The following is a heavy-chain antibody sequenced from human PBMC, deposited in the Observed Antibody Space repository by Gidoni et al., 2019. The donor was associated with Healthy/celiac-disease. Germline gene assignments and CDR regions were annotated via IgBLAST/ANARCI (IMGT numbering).Heavy chain of an antibody. J-gene: IGHJ4*02. V-gene: IGHV4-31*03. CDR2: IYYSGST. Sequence: HVQLQESGPGLVKRSQTLSRSCTVSGGPISSGGYYWSWIRQHPGKGLEWIGYIYYSGSTYYNPSLKSRVPISVDTFKNQFSLKLSSVPAAATAVYYCARGQAAARLPFDYWGQGTLVTVSS. D-gene: IGHD6-13*01. CDR1: GGPISSGGYY. CDR3: ARGQAAARLPFDY.